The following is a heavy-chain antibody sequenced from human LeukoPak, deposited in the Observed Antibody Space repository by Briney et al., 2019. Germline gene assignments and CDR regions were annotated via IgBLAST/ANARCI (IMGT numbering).Heavy chain of an antibody. V-gene: IGHV3-23*01. CDR2: ISLNADRT. D-gene: IGHD3-22*01. Sequence: PGGSLRLSCAASGFTFGSYAMSWVRQAPGKGLEWVSFISLNADRTSNADSVEGRFTISRDNPRNTLYLQMNSLRDDDTGVYYCAIMHGYYDGSGYWVQWGQGTLVTVSS. CDR1: GFTFGSYA. CDR3: AIMHGYYDGSGYWVQ. J-gene: IGHJ4*03.